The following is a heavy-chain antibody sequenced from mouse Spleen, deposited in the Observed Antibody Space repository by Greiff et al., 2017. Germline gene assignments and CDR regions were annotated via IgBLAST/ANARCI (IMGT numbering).Heavy chain of an antibody. CDR1: GYTFTSYG. CDR3: ARYTTVVAKSYAMDY. J-gene: IGHJ4*01. V-gene: IGHV1-81*01. D-gene: IGHD1-1*01. Sequence: VQLKQSGAELARPGASVKLSCKASGYTFTSYGISWVKQRTGQGLEWIGEIYPRSGNTYYNEKFKGKATLTADKSSSTAYMELRSLTSEDSAVYFCARYTTVVAKSYAMDYWGQGTSVTVSS. CDR2: IYPRSGNT.